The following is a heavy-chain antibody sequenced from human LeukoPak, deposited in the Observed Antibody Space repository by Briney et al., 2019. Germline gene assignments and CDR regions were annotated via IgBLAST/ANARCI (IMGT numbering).Heavy chain of an antibody. CDR1: GYTFTSYG. D-gene: IGHD5-18*01. CDR3: ARDYPEYSYGYPVIDY. Sequence: AASVKVSCKASGYTFTSYGISWVRQAPGQGLEWMGWISAYNGSTNYAQKLQGRVTMTTDTSTSTAYMELRSLRSDDTAVYYCARDYPEYSYGYPVIDYWGQGTLVTVSS. CDR2: ISAYNGST. J-gene: IGHJ4*02. V-gene: IGHV1-18*01.